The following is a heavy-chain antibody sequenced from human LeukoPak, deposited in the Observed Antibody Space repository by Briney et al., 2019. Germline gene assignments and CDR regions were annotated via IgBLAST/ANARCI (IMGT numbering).Heavy chain of an antibody. D-gene: IGHD6-19*01. CDR1: GFTFSSYE. CDR2: ISSSGSTI. CDR3: ARDHAVAGTFDY. Sequence: GGSLRLSCAASGFTFSSYEMNWVRQAPGKGLEWVSYISSSGSTIYYADSVKGRFTISRDNAKNSLYLQMNSLRAEDRAVYYCARDHAVAGTFDYWGQGTLVTVSS. V-gene: IGHV3-48*03. J-gene: IGHJ4*02.